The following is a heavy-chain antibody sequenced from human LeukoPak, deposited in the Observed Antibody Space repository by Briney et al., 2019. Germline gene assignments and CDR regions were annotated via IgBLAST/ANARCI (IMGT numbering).Heavy chain of an antibody. Sequence: GGSLRLSCAASGFTFSSYAMHWVRQAPGKGLEWVAVISYDGSNKYYADSVKGRFTISRDNSKNPLYLQMNSLRAEDTAVYYCARDQGLSTVIPRSAFDIWGQGTMVTVSS. CDR2: ISYDGSNK. J-gene: IGHJ3*02. CDR1: GFTFSSYA. CDR3: ARDQGLSTVIPRSAFDI. V-gene: IGHV3-30*01. D-gene: IGHD4-17*01.